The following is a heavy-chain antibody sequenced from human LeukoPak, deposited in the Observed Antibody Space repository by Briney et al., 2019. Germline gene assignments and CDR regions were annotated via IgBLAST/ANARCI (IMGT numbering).Heavy chain of an antibody. CDR3: ARDLGEYLDTVTYFDY. V-gene: IGHV1-18*01. Sequence: ASVKVSCKASGYTFTSYGISWVRQAPGQGLEWMGWISAYNGNTNYAQKLQGRITMTTDTSTSTAYMELRSLRSDDKAVYYCARDLGEYLDTVTYFDYWGQGTLVTVSS. D-gene: IGHD4-17*01. J-gene: IGHJ4*02. CDR2: ISAYNGNT. CDR1: GYTFTSYG.